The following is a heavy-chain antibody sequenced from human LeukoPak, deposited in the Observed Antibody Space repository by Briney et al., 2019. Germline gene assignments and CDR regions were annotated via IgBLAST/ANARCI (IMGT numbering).Heavy chain of an antibody. CDR2: ISSSSSYI. CDR3: ARGGVATISTDY. D-gene: IGHD5-12*01. CDR1: GFTFSSYS. V-gene: IGHV3-21*01. J-gene: IGHJ4*02. Sequence: PGGSLRLSCAASGFTFSSYSMNWVRQAPGKGLEWVSSISSSSSYIYYADSVKGRFTISRDNAKNSLYPQMNSLRAEDTAVYYCARGGVATISTDYWGQGTLVTVSS.